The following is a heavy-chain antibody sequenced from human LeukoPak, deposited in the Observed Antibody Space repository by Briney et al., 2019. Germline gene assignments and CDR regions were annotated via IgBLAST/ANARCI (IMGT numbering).Heavy chain of an antibody. V-gene: IGHV4-34*01. CDR3: ARDGAVAGRYWYFDL. CDR1: GGSFSGDY. Sequence: SETLSLTCAVYGGSFSGDYWSRIRQPPGKGLEWIGEINHSGSTNYNPSLKSRVTISVDTSKNQFSLKLRSMTAADTAVYYCARDGAVAGRYWYFDLWGRGALVTVSS. J-gene: IGHJ2*01. D-gene: IGHD6-19*01. CDR2: INHSGST.